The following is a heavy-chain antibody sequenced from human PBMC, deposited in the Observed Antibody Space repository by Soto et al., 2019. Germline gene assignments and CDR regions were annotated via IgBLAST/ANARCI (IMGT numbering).Heavy chain of an antibody. J-gene: IGHJ2*01. CDR3: ARLASGWQYYYFDF. CDR2: INHSGST. Sequence: QVQLQQWGAGLLKPSETLSLTCAVYGGSFSPYFWSWIRQPPGKGLEWIGEINHSGSTNYNPSLTRRATLSVATSKIQVSLKLTSVTAADTAVYYCARLASGWQYYYFDFWGRGTPVTVSS. CDR1: GGSFSPYF. V-gene: IGHV4-34*01. D-gene: IGHD6-19*01.